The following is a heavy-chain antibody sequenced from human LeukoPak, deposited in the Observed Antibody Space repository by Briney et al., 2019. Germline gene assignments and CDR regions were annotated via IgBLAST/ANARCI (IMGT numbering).Heavy chain of an antibody. Sequence: SGGSLRLSCAASGFTFSSYAMHWVRQAPGKGLEWVAVISYDGSNKYYADSVKGRFTISRDNSKNTLYLQMNSLRAEDTAVYYCARDSWSSGWYPSYYFDYWGQGTLVNVSS. CDR3: ARDSWSSGWYPSYYFDY. J-gene: IGHJ4*02. CDR2: ISYDGSNK. V-gene: IGHV3-30*04. CDR1: GFTFSSYA. D-gene: IGHD6-19*01.